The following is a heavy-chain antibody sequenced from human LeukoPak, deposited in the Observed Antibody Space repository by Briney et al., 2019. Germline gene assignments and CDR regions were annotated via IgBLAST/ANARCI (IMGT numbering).Heavy chain of an antibody. CDR2: IYYGGST. V-gene: IGHV4-30-4*01. J-gene: IGHJ5*02. CDR3: ARERARMEVRGVIYNWFDP. D-gene: IGHD3-10*01. Sequence: PSETLSLTCTVSGGSISSGDYYWSWIRQPPGKGLEWIGYIYYGGSTYYNPSLKSRVTISVDTSENQFSLKLSSVTAADTAVYYCARERARMEVRGVIYNWFDPWGQGTLVTVSS. CDR1: GGSISSGDYY.